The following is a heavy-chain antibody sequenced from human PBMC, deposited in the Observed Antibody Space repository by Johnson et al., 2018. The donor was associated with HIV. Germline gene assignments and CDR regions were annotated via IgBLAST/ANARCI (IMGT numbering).Heavy chain of an antibody. J-gene: IGHJ3*01. Sequence: VQLVESGGGLVQPGGSLRLSCAASGFTFSSYDMHWVRQATGKGLEWVSAIGTAGDTYYPGSVKGRFTISRENAKNSLYLQMNRLRAEDTAVYYCARLPSGYSRDGFNVWGQGTMVTVSS. CDR1: GFTFSSYD. V-gene: IGHV3-13*01. CDR3: ARLPSGYSRDGFNV. D-gene: IGHD5-18*01. CDR2: IGTAGDT.